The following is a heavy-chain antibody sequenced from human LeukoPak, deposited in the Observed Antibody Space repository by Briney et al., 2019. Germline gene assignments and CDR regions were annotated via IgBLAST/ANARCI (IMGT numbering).Heavy chain of an antibody. CDR1: GFSLGTRGRC. J-gene: IGHJ4*02. V-gene: IGHV2-70*11. Sequence: SGPSLVKPPQPLTLTCTFSGFSLGTRGRCVSWIRQPPGKALEWLPRLDWDDDKYYSTSLKTRLTISKDTSKNQVVLTMTNMDPVDTATYYCARILLWCGEFYYFDYWGQGTLVTVSS. D-gene: IGHD3-10*01. CDR3: ARILLWCGEFYYFDY. CDR2: LDWDDDK.